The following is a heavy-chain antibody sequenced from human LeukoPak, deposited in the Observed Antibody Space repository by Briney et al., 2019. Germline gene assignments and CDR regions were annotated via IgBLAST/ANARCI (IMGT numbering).Heavy chain of an antibody. Sequence: PSETLSLTCTVSGGSISSYYWSWIRQPPGKGLEWIGYIYYSGSTNYNPSLKSRVTISVDTSKNQFSLKLSSVTAAETAVYYCAREGRYRYGYNEYHSHMDIWGKGTTVTVSS. CDR1: GGSISSYY. J-gene: IGHJ6*03. V-gene: IGHV4-59*01. D-gene: IGHD5-24*01. CDR3: AREGRYRYGYNEYHSHMDI. CDR2: IYYSGST.